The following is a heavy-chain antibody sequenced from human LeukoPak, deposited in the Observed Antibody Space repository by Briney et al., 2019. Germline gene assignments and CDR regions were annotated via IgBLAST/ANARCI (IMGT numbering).Heavy chain of an antibody. Sequence: AGGSLRLSCAASGFTFSDYSMSWVRQAPGKGLEWVANIKEDGSDKYYVDSVEGRFTISRDHARNSLYLQMNSLRVEDTAVYYCARRATRFDYWGQGTLVAVSS. D-gene: IGHD5-24*01. CDR1: GFTFSDYS. J-gene: IGHJ4*02. CDR3: ARRATRFDY. CDR2: IKEDGSDK. V-gene: IGHV3-7*01.